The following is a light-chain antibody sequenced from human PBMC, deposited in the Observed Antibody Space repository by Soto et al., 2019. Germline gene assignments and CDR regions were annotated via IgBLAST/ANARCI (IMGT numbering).Light chain of an antibody. J-gene: IGKJ4*01. CDR2: GAS. Sequence: EIGLTQSPGTLSLSPGERATLSCRASQSVSSSYLAWYQQKPGQAPRLLIYGASSRATGIPDRFSGSWSGTDFTLTISRLEPEDFAVYYCHQYDSSPLTFGGGTKVEIK. V-gene: IGKV3-20*01. CDR3: HQYDSSPLT. CDR1: QSVSSSY.